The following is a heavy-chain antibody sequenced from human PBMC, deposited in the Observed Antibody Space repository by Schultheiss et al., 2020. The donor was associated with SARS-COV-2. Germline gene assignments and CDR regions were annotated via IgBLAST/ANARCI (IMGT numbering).Heavy chain of an antibody. J-gene: IGHJ5*02. D-gene: IGHD3-3*01. CDR2: INSDGSST. CDR1: GFTFSSYA. CDR3: AKDPKYDFWSGYYDT. V-gene: IGHV3-74*01. Sequence: GGSLRLSCAASGFTFSSYAMSWVRQAPGKGLVWVSRINSDGSSTSYADSVKGRFTISRDNAKNSLYLQMNSLRAEDTALYYCAKDPKYDFWSGYYDTWGQGTLVTVSS.